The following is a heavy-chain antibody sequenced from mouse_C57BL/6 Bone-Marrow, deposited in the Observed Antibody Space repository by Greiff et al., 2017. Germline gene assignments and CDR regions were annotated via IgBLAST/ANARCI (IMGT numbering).Heavy chain of an antibody. D-gene: IGHD2-2*01. V-gene: IGHV1-61*01. J-gene: IGHJ3*01. CDR3: ASICYGYDEAY. CDR1: GYTFTSYW. Sequence: VQLQQPGAELVRPGSSVKLSCKASGYTFTSYWMDWVKQRPGQGLEWIGNIYPSDSETHYNQKFKDKATLTVDKSSSTAYMQLSSLTSEDSAVYYCASICYGYDEAYWGQGTLVTVSA. CDR2: IYPSDSET.